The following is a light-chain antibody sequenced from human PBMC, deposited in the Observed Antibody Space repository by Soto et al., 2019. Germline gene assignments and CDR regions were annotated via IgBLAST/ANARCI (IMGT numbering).Light chain of an antibody. J-gene: IGKJ2*01. CDR3: QHYGSSPPMYT. V-gene: IGKV3-20*01. CDR1: QSVSSRY. Sequence: EIVLTQSPGTLSLSPGDRATLSCRASQSVSSRYLGWYQQKPGQAPRLLIYGASSRATGIPDRISGSGSGRDFTLTISRLEPEDFAVYYCQHYGSSPPMYTFGQGTNLEIK. CDR2: GAS.